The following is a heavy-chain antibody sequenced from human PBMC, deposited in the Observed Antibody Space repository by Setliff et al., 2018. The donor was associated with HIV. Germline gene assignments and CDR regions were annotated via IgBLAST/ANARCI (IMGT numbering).Heavy chain of an antibody. J-gene: IGHJ4*02. CDR3: AKDIHCTGGSCKHFGC. CDR2: IWFGGST. Sequence: PGGSLRLSCAASGFIFSSYAMHWVRQAPGKGLEWVAVIWFGGSTYYADSVKGRFTISRDNSKNTVYLQMNSLRAEDTAVYFCAKDIHCTGGSCKHFGCWGQGTLVTVSS. CDR1: GFIFSSYA. D-gene: IGHD2-8*02. V-gene: IGHV3-33*06.